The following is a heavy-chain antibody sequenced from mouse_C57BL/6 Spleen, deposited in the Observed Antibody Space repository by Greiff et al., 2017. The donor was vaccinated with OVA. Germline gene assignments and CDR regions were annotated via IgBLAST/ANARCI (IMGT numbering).Heavy chain of an antibody. J-gene: IGHJ1*03. D-gene: IGHD1-1*01. CDR3: AGSSLTYWYFDV. V-gene: IGHV1-53*01. CDR2: INPSNGGT. CDR1: GYTFTSYW. Sequence: QVQLKQPGTELVKPGASVKLSCKASGYTFTSYWMHWVKQRPGQGLEWIGNINPSNGGTNYNEKFKSKATLTVDKSSSTAYMQLSSLTSEDSAVYYCAGSSLTYWYFDVWGTGTTVTVSS.